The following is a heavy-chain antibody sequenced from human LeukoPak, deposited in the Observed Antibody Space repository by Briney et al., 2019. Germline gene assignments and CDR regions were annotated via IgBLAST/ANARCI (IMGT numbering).Heavy chain of an antibody. CDR3: AREGWGFSYGY. D-gene: IGHD5-18*01. V-gene: IGHV3-74*01. Sequence: GGSLRLSCAASGFTFSSYAMSWVRQAPGKGLVWVSRINSDGRITNYADSAKGRFTISRDNAKNTLYLQMNSLRAEDTAVYYCAREGWGFSYGYWGQGALVTVSS. CDR1: GFTFSSYA. J-gene: IGHJ4*02. CDR2: INSDGRIT.